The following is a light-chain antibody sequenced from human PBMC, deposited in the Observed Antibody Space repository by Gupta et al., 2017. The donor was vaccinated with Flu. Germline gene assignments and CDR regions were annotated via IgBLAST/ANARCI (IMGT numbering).Light chain of an antibody. J-gene: IGKJ4*01. Sequence: DIQMTQSPSSLSASVGDRVTITCRASQSISSYLNWYQQKPGKAPKLLIYAASSLQSGVPSRFSGSGSGTDFTLTISSLQPEEFATYYCQQCYSTPITFGRGTKVEIK. CDR3: QQCYSTPIT. CDR2: AAS. V-gene: IGKV1-39*01. CDR1: QSISSY.